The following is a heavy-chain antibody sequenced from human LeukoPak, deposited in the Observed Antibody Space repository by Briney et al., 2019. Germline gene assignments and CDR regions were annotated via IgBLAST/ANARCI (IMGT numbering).Heavy chain of an antibody. CDR3: ARPRAPGTRPDAFDI. CDR1: GGSFSGYY. V-gene: IGHV4-34*01. CDR2: INHSGST. D-gene: IGHD1/OR15-1a*01. J-gene: IGHJ3*02. Sequence: PSETLSFTCAVYGGSFSGYYWSWIRQPPGKGLEWIGEINHSGSTNYNPSLKSRVTISVDTSKNQFSLKLSSVTAADTAVYYCARPRAPGTRPDAFDIWGQGTMVTVSS.